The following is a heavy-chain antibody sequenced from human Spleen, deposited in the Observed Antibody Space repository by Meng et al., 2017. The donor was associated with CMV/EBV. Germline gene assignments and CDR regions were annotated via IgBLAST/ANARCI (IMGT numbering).Heavy chain of an antibody. Sequence: GGSLRLSCAASGFTFSSYAMSWVRQAPGKGLEWVSAISGSGGSTYYADSVKGRFTISRDNSKDTLYLQMNGLRAEDTAVYYCARRKYDYGDYYHHAFDVWGQGTLVTVSS. D-gene: IGHD3-22*01. CDR3: ARRKYDYGDYYHHAFDV. CDR2: ISGSGGST. V-gene: IGHV3-23*01. CDR1: GFTFSSYA. J-gene: IGHJ3*01.